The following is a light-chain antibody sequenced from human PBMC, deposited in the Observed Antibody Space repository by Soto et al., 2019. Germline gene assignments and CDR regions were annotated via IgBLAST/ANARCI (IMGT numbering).Light chain of an antibody. Sequence: QAVVTQEPSVTVSPGGTVTLTCGSSTGAVTRAHYPNWFQQRPGQPPRALIATTTNRHSWTPARFSGSLLGDKAALTLSGVQPEDEADYYCLLYFGGPWVFGGGIKLTVL. CDR1: TGAVTRAHY. CDR2: TTT. V-gene: IGLV7-43*01. CDR3: LLYFGGPWV. J-gene: IGLJ3*02.